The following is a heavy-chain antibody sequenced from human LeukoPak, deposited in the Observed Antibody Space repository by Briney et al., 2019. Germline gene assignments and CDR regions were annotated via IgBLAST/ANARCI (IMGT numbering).Heavy chain of an antibody. CDR1: GGSISSYY. CDR3: ARLGTTGSYGHFDY. CDR2: IYYSVST. V-gene: IGHV4-59*08. D-gene: IGHD3-10*01. Sequence: SETLSLTCTVSGGSISSYYWSWIRQPPGKGLEWIGYIYYSVSTNYNPSLKSRVTISVDTSKNQFSLKLSSVTAADTAVYYCARLGTTGSYGHFDYWGQGTLVTVSS. J-gene: IGHJ4*02.